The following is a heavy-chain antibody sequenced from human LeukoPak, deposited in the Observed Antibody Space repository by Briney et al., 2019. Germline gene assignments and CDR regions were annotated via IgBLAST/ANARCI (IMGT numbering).Heavy chain of an antibody. D-gene: IGHD3-22*01. CDR1: GYTFTSYG. J-gene: IGHJ5*02. CDR2: TSAYNGNT. V-gene: IGHV1-18*01. CDR3: ARPLKRGAVYYYDSSGYWYWFDP. Sequence: ASVKVSCKASGYTFTSYGISWVRQAPGQGLEWMGWTSAYNGNTNYAQKLQGRVTMTTDTSTSTAYMELRSLRSDDTAVYYCARPLKRGAVYYYDSSGYWYWFDPWGQGTLVTVSS.